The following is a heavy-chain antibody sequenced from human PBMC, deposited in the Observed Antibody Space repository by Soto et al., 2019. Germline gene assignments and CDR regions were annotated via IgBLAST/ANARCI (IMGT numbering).Heavy chain of an antibody. Sequence: QVQLVQSGAEVKKPGASVKVSCKDSGYTFTSYGISWGRQAPGQGLEWMGWISAYNGNTNYAQKLQGRVTRTTDTSTSRSYVSLSSLRSDDTVVYCCSRDAHPSLSFYYWGQVTLVTFSS. CDR3: SRDAHPSLSFYY. D-gene: IGHD3-16*02. CDR1: GYTFTSYG. V-gene: IGHV1-18*01. J-gene: IGHJ4*02. CDR2: ISAYNGNT.